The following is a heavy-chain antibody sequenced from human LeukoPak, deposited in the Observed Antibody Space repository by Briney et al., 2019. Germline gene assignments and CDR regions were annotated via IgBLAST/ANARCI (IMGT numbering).Heavy chain of an antibody. Sequence: ASVKVSCKASGYTFTGYYMHWVRQAPGQGLEWMGWINPNSGGTNYAQKFQGRVTMTRDTSISTAYMELSRLRSDDTAVYYCARDRVVSRLWFGAKGYYYMDVWGKGTTVTVSS. D-gene: IGHD3-10*01. CDR3: ARDRVVSRLWFGAKGYYYMDV. CDR2: INPNSGGT. V-gene: IGHV1-2*02. J-gene: IGHJ6*03. CDR1: GYTFTGYY.